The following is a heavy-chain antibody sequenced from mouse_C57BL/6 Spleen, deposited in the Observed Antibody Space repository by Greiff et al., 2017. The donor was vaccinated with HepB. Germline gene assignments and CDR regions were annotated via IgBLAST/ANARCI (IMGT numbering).Heavy chain of an antibody. D-gene: IGHD1-1*01. CDR2: INPSTGGT. CDR3: ARYYYGSVPFWYFDV. J-gene: IGHJ1*03. CDR1: GYSFTGYY. Sequence: EVQLQQSGPELVKPGASVKISCKASGYSFTGYYMNWVKQSPEKSLEWIGEINPSTGGTTYNQKFKAKATLTVDKSSSTAYMQLKSLTSEDSAVYYCARYYYGSVPFWYFDVWGTGTTVTVSS. V-gene: IGHV1-42*01.